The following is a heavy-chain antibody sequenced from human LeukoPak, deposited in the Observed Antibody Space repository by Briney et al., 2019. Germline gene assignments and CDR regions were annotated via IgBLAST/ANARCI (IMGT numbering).Heavy chain of an antibody. J-gene: IGHJ4*02. D-gene: IGHD4-23*01. V-gene: IGHV4-59*12. CDR3: ARENNDYGGKKAFDY. Sequence: SETLSLTCTVSGGSISSYYWSWIRQPPGKGLEWIGYIYYSGSASYNPSLKSRVTISVDTSKNQFSLKLSSVTAADTAVYYCARENNDYGGKKAFDYWGQGTLVTVSS. CDR2: IYYSGSA. CDR1: GGSISSYY.